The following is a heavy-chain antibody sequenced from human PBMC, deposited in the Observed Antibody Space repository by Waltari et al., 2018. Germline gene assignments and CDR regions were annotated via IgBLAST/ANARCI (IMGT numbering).Heavy chain of an antibody. D-gene: IGHD2-15*01. Sequence: QVQLVQSGAEVTKPGSSVQFSCKASVGTFSRYALSWLRPTPGPGLAWMGGIIPIFGTANYAQKVQGRVTITADEATSTAYMELSSLRAEDTAVYYCASSLGGYCSGGSCYSRSYYYYGMDVWGQGTTVTVSS. V-gene: IGHV1-69*13. J-gene: IGHJ6*02. CDR3: ASSLGGYCSGGSCYSRSYYYYGMDV. CDR1: VGTFSRYA. CDR2: IIPIFGTA.